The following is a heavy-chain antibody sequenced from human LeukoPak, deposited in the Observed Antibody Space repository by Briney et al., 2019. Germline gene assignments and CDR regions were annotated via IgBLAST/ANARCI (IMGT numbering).Heavy chain of an antibody. Sequence: GGSLRLSCTASGFTFSSYWMHWVRQAPGKGLVWVSRINSDGGSTSYADSVKGRFTISGDNAKNTLYLQMNCLRAEDTAVYYCARRIQGMAPYYFDYWGQGTLVTVSS. J-gene: IGHJ4*02. CDR2: INSDGGST. CDR3: ARRIQGMAPYYFDY. CDR1: GFTFSSYW. D-gene: IGHD5-24*01. V-gene: IGHV3-74*01.